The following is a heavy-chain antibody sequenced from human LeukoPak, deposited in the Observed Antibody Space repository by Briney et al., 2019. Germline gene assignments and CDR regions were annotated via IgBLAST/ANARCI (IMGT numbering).Heavy chain of an antibody. CDR3: ARGDGEAASLWENWFDP. CDR2: IIPIFGTA. V-gene: IGHV1-69*13. CDR1: GGTFSSYA. J-gene: IGHJ5*02. Sequence: SVKVSCKASGGTFSSYAISWVRQAPGQGLEWMGGIIPIFGTANYAQKFQGRVTITADESTSTAYMELSSLRSEDTAVYYCARGDGEAASLWENWFDPWGQGTLVTVSS. D-gene: IGHD6-13*01.